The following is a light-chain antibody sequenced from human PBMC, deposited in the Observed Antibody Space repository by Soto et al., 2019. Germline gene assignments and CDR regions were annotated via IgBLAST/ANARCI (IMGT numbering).Light chain of an antibody. Sequence: QSVLTQPPSVSGAPGQRVTISCTGCSSNIGGNSVSWYQQLPGTAPKLLIYDDNKRPSGIPDRFSGSKSGTSATLGITGFQTGDEADYYCGSWDSSLSAYVFGTGTKVTVL. J-gene: IGLJ1*01. CDR2: DDN. CDR1: SSNIGGNS. V-gene: IGLV1-51*01. CDR3: GSWDSSLSAYV.